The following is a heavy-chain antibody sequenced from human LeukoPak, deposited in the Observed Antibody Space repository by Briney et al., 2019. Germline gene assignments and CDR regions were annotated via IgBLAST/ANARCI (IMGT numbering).Heavy chain of an antibody. CDR2: INPNSGGT. D-gene: IGHD2-2*02. J-gene: IGHJ4*02. Sequence: ASVKVSCKASGYTFTGYYMHWVRQAPGQGLEWMGWINPNSGGTNYAQKFQGRVIMTRDTSISTAYMELSRLRSDDTAVYYCATSLTGYCSSTSCYTWVYFDYWGQGTLVTVSS. V-gene: IGHV1-2*02. CDR1: GYTFTGYY. CDR3: ATSLTGYCSSTSCYTWVYFDY.